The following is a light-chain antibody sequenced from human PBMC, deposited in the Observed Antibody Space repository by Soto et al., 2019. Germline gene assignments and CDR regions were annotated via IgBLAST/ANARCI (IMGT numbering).Light chain of an antibody. CDR3: QQYNSWPLT. V-gene: IGKV3-15*01. Sequence: DIVLTQSPGALSSSLGDRVTLTCRASQSVSSYLAWYQQKPGQAPRLLIYDASTLATGVPARFSGSGSGTEFTLTISSLQSEDFAVYYCQQYNSWPLTFGGGTKVDIK. CDR1: QSVSSY. J-gene: IGKJ4*01. CDR2: DAS.